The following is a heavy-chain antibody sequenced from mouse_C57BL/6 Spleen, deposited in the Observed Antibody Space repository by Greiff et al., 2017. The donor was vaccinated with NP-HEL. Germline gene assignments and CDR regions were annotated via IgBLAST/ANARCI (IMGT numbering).Heavy chain of an antibody. V-gene: IGHV5-4*01. Sequence: EVKLMESGGGLVKPGGSLKLSCAASGFTFSSYAMSWVRQTPEKRLEWVATISDGGSYTYYPDNVKGRFTISRDNAKNNLYLQMSHLKSEDTAMYYCARDETNFDYWGQGTTLTVSS. CDR2: ISDGGSYT. D-gene: IGHD2-13*01. CDR1: GFTFSSYA. CDR3: ARDETNFDY. J-gene: IGHJ2*01.